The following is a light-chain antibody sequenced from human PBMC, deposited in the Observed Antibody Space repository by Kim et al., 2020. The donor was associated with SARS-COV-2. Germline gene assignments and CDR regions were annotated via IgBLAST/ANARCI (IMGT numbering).Light chain of an antibody. Sequence: SPGERATLSCRASRLIGTDLAGYQQKPGQAPRPLIYQAFTRATGIPARFGGSGSGTDFTLPISSLQSEDLAFYYCQQYNDWPRTFGGGTKVDIK. J-gene: IGKJ4*01. V-gene: IGKV3D-15*01. CDR2: QAF. CDR3: QQYNDWPRT. CDR1: RLIGTD.